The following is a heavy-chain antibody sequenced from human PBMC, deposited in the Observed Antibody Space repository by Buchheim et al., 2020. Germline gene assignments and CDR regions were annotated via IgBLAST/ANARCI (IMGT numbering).Heavy chain of an antibody. Sequence: QVQLQESGPGLVKPSETLSLTCTVSGGSISSYYWSWIRQPPGKGLEWIGYIYYSGSTNYNPPLKSRVTISVDTSKNQFSLKLSSVTAADTAVYYCARGRGSYCSGGSCRIYGMDVWGQGTT. CDR1: GGSISSYY. V-gene: IGHV4-59*01. J-gene: IGHJ6*02. D-gene: IGHD2-15*01. CDR3: ARGRGSYCSGGSCRIYGMDV. CDR2: IYYSGST.